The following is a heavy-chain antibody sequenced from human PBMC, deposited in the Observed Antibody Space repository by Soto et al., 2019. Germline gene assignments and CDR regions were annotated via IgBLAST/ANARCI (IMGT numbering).Heavy chain of an antibody. J-gene: IGHJ4*02. Sequence: SETLALTCTVSDGSINSYYWSWIRQPPGKGLECIGYISYSGSTKYNPSLKSRVTISVDTSKNQFSLKLSSVTAADTAVYYCARLDCSSTSCLYDFDYWGQGTLVTVSS. CDR1: DGSINSYY. CDR3: ARLDCSSTSCLYDFDY. CDR2: ISYSGST. V-gene: IGHV4-59*01. D-gene: IGHD2-2*01.